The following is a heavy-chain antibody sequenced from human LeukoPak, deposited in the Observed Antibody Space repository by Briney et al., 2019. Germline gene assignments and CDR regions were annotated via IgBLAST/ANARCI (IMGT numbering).Heavy chain of an antibody. D-gene: IGHD4-17*01. V-gene: IGHV3-30-3*01. CDR1: GFTFSSYA. CDR3: ARGYYGDPEDY. CDR2: ISYDRSNK. Sequence: PGGSLRLSCAASGFTFSSYAMHWVRQAPGKGLEWVAVISYDRSNKYYADSVKGRFTISRDNSKNTLYLQMNSLRAEDTAVYYCARGYYGDPEDYWGQGTLVTVSS. J-gene: IGHJ4*02.